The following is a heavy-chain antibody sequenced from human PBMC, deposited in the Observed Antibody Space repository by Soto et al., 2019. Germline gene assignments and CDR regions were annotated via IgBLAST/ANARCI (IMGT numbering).Heavy chain of an antibody. Sequence: QVQLVQSGAEVKKPGSSVKVSCKASGGTFSSYAISWVRQAPGQGHEWMGGIIPIFGTANYAQKFQGRVTITADESTSTAYMELSSLRSEDTAVYYCARDRGITMVRGAYYYYGMDVWGQGTTVTVSS. V-gene: IGHV1-69*01. J-gene: IGHJ6*02. CDR1: GGTFSSYA. CDR3: ARDRGITMVRGAYYYYGMDV. D-gene: IGHD3-10*01. CDR2: IIPIFGTA.